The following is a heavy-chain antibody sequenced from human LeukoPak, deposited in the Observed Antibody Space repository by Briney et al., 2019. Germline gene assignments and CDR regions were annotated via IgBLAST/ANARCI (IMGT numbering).Heavy chain of an antibody. V-gene: IGHV4-4*07. Sequence: PSETLSLTCSVSGGSISSYYWSWIRQTAGKGLEWIGRIYPSGSTYYNPSLKSRVTISGDTSKNQFSLNLNAVTAADTAVYYCARHRGSGSYYDPHDYWGQGTLVTVSS. CDR2: IYPSGST. D-gene: IGHD1-26*01. CDR3: ARHRGSGSYYDPHDY. J-gene: IGHJ4*02. CDR1: GGSISSYY.